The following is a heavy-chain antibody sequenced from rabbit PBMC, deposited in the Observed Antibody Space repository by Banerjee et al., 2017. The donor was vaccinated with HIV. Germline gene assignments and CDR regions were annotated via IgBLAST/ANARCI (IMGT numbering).Heavy chain of an antibody. Sequence: QEQLVESGGGLVQPGGSLKISCKASGFDFRSYGVSWVRQAPGKGLEWIACIYAGGGDSTYYASWAKGRFTISKTSSTTVTLQMTSLTAADTATYFCARSDFNAVGYFRLWGPGTLVTVS. V-gene: IGHV1S45*01. CDR3: ARSDFNAVGYFRL. D-gene: IGHD1-1*01. J-gene: IGHJ6*01. CDR2: IYAGGGDST. CDR1: GFDFRSYG.